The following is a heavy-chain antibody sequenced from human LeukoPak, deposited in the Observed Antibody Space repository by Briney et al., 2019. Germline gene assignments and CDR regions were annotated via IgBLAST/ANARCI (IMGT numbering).Heavy chain of an antibody. V-gene: IGHV3-20*04. D-gene: IGHD3-10*01. CDR3: ARGGGLGSYPPWGAFDT. J-gene: IGHJ3*02. CDR1: GFTFDDYG. Sequence: AGSLRLSCAASGFTFDDYGLSWLRQAPGRGVEGVTGSNWNGGSTCYADSVKSRFTISIDSAKNQLSLQMNSPRAEDTALYYSARGGGLGSYPPWGAFDTWGDGTMVSVSS. CDR2: SNWNGGST.